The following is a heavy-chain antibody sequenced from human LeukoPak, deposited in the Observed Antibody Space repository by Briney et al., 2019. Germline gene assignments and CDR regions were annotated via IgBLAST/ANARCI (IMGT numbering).Heavy chain of an antibody. J-gene: IGHJ4*02. D-gene: IGHD3-3*01. CDR1: GFTFDDYA. CDR2: ISWNSGSI. CDR3: ARVPLRFLEWLLPDY. Sequence: GGSLRLSCAASGFTFDDYAMHWVRQAPGKGLEWVSGISWNSGSIGYADSVKGRFTISRDNSKNTLYLQMNSLRAEDTAVYYCARVPLRFLEWLLPDYWGQGTLVTVSS. V-gene: IGHV3-9*01.